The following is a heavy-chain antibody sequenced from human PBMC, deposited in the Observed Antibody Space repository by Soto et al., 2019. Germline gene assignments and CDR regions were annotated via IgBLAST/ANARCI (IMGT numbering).Heavy chain of an antibody. J-gene: IGHJ6*02. CDR3: ASYHLNSYYYGMDV. CDR1: GYTFTSYG. V-gene: IGHV1-18*01. Sequence: QVQLVQSGAAVKKPGASVKVSCKASGYTFTSYGFSWVRQAPGQGLEWMGWISAYNGNTNYAQKLQGRVTMTTDTPTSTAYIELRSLRSDDTAVYYCASYHLNSYYYGMDVWGQGTTVTVSS. CDR2: ISAYNGNT.